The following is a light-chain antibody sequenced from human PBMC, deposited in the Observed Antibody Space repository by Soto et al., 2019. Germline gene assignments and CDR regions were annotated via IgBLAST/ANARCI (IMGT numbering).Light chain of an antibody. Sequence: SYQPTQPSSGSVAPGQTFRVTCGGKNIGSKSVACDQQKQCLARVLVVCDDSDRPSRIPERFSGSNSGKKATLTISSVEAGDEADYHCQVWDRTSNNYVFGSGTKVTVL. CDR1: NIGSKS. CDR3: QVWDRTSNNYV. V-gene: IGLV3-21*02. J-gene: IGLJ1*01. CDR2: DDS.